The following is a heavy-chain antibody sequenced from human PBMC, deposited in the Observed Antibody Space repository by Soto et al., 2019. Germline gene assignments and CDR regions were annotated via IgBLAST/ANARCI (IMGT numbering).Heavy chain of an antibody. J-gene: IGHJ4*02. Sequence: VGSLRLSCAASGLTFNMYAMTWVRQAPGKGLEWVSGISGSGGKTHYADSVKGRFTTSRDNSKNTLYLQMDSLRAEDTAVYYCAKDLRYWGYWGQGALVTVSS. CDR3: AKDLRYWGY. V-gene: IGHV3-23*01. CDR2: ISGSGGKT. CDR1: GLTFNMYA. D-gene: IGHD3-16*01.